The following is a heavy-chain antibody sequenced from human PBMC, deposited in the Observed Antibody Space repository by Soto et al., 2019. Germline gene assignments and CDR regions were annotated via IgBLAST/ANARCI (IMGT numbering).Heavy chain of an antibody. Sequence: PGGSLRLSCAASGFTFSDYYMSWIRQAPGKGLEWVSYISSSGSTIYYADSVKGRFTISRDNAKNSLYLQMNSLRAEDTAVYYCTRDRLRYFDWLLRIFDYWGQGTLVTVSS. CDR2: ISSSGSTI. D-gene: IGHD3-9*01. CDR3: TRDRLRYFDWLLRIFDY. CDR1: GFTFSDYY. V-gene: IGHV3-11*01. J-gene: IGHJ4*02.